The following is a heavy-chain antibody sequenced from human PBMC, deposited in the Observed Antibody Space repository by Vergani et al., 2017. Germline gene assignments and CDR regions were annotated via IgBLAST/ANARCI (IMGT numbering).Heavy chain of an antibody. CDR2: IYYSGST. CDR3: ARVPMTTVTTRVPYTGWFDP. V-gene: IGHV4-31*03. D-gene: IGHD4-17*01. J-gene: IGHJ5*02. CDR1: GGSISSGGYY. Sequence: QVQLVQSGAEVKKPGSSVKVSCKASGGSISSGGYYWSWIRQHPGKGLEWIGYIYYSGSTYYNPSLKSRVTISVDTSKNQFSLKLSSVTAADTAVYYCARVPMTTVTTRVPYTGWFDPWGQGTLVTVSS.